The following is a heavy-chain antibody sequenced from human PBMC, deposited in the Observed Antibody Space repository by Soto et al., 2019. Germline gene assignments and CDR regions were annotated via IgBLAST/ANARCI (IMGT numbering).Heavy chain of an antibody. D-gene: IGHD2-21*02. CDR3: ARFIGRLVTAWFDP. Sequence: QLQLQESGSGLVKPSQTLSLTCAVSGDSIDSGDYSWNWIRQPPGKGLEWIGYIHSNGVSYYNPSLESRVTMSVDKSKNQFSLRLMSVTAADTAVYFCARFIGRLVTAWFDPWGQGTLVTVSS. J-gene: IGHJ5*02. V-gene: IGHV4-30-2*01. CDR2: IHSNGVS. CDR1: GDSIDSGDYS.